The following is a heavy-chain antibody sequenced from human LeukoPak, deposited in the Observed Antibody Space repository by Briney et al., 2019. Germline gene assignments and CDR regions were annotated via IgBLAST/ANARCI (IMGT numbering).Heavy chain of an antibody. Sequence: PSETLSLTCTVSGRSISSGGYYWSWLRQHPGKGLVWLGYISYSGSTDYNPSLKSRVNISVDTSKNQFSLKLSSVTAADTAVYYCGRGGYYFYYGMDVWGQGTTVTVSS. CDR3: GRGGYYFYYGMDV. CDR2: ISYSGST. J-gene: IGHJ6*02. CDR1: GRSISSGGYY. V-gene: IGHV4-31*03.